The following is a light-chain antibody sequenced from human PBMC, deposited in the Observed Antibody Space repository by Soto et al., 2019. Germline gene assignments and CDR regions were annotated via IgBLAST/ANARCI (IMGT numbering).Light chain of an antibody. V-gene: IGKV3-11*01. J-gene: IGKJ4*01. CDR3: QQRSNSPRVT. CDR2: DAS. CDR1: QSVSSY. Sequence: EIVLTQSPATLSLSPGERATLSCRASQSVSSYFAWYQQKNGQAPRLLIYDASNRATGIPARFSGSGSGTDFTLTISSLEPEDFAVYYCQQRSNSPRVTFGGGTKVEIK.